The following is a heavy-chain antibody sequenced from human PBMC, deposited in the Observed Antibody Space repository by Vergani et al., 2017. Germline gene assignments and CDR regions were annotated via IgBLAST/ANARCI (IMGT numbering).Heavy chain of an antibody. CDR2: LSASDRRT. CDR3: AKVGRSEVAGTFGVFDI. D-gene: IGHD6-19*01. V-gene: IGHV3-23*04. CDR1: GFTFSSYG. Sequence: VQLVESGGGVVQPGRSLRLSCAASGFTFSSYGMHWARQAPGKGLEWVSTLSASDRRTHYADPVKGRFTISRDNSKNTLFLHMNSLRPEDTAVYYCAKVGRSEVAGTFGVFDIWGEGTMVTVSS. J-gene: IGHJ3*02.